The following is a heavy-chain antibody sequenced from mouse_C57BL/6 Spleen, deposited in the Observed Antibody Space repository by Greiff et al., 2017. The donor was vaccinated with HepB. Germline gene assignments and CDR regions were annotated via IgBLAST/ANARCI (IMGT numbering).Heavy chain of an antibody. CDR2: IDPNSGGT. CDR1: GYTFTSYW. J-gene: IGHJ4*01. Sequence: VQLQQSGAELVKPGASVKLSCKASGYTFTSYWMHWVKQRPGRGLEWIGRIDPNSGGTKYNEKFKSKATLTVDKPSSTAYMQLSSLTSEDSAVYYGAADSSGYVGYAMDYWGQGTSVTVSS. D-gene: IGHD3-2*02. V-gene: IGHV1-72*01. CDR3: AADSSGYVGYAMDY.